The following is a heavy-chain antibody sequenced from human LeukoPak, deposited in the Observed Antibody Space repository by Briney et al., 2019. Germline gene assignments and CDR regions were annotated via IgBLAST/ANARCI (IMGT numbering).Heavy chain of an antibody. D-gene: IGHD6-13*01. CDR2: ISSSSSTI. J-gene: IGHJ4*02. CDR3: AKGRCGDSSCWYFDS. V-gene: IGHV3-48*01. CDR1: GFTFSSYS. Sequence: GGSLRLSCAASGFTFSSYSMNWVRQAPGKGLEWVSYISSSSSTIYYADSVKGRFTISRDDSQNTVYLQMNGLRAEDTAIYFCAKGRCGDSSCWYFDSWAKGTRVTXSS.